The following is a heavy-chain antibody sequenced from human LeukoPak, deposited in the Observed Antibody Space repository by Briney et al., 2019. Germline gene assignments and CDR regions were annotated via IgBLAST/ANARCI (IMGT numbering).Heavy chain of an antibody. CDR1: GYTFTGYY. CDR2: INPNSGGT. D-gene: IGHD2-15*01. J-gene: IGHJ4*02. CDR3: ARDSGYCSGGSCSISFDY. Sequence: AASVKVSCKASGYTFTGYYMHWVRQAPGQGLEWMGWINPNSGGTNYAQKFQGRVTMTRDTSISTAYMELSRLRSDDTAVYYCARDSGYCSGGSCSISFDYWGQGTLVTVSS. V-gene: IGHV1-2*02.